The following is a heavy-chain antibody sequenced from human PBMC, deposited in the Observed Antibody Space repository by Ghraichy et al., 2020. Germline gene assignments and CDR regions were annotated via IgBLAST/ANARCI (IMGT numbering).Heavy chain of an antibody. Sequence: GGSLRLSCAASGFTFSSYTMHWVRQAPGKGLEWVALISYDGSNKYYADSVKGRFTISRDNSKNTLYLQMNSLTSDDTAVYYCARARGMIAAAGYNWFDPWGQGTLVTVSS. J-gene: IGHJ5*02. CDR3: ARARGMIAAAGYNWFDP. D-gene: IGHD6-13*01. CDR1: GFTFSSYT. V-gene: IGHV3-30-3*01. CDR2: ISYDGSNK.